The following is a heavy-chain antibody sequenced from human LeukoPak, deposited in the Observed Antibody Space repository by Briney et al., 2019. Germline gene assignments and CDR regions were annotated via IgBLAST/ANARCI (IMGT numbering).Heavy chain of an antibody. CDR2: IYTSGST. V-gene: IGHV4-61*09. Sequence: SQTLSLTCTVSGGSIGSGSYYWSWIRQPAGEGLEWIGHIYTSGSTNYNPSLKSRVTISVDTSKNQFSLKLSSVTAADTAVYYCARDWGWELLAFDIWGQGTMVTVSS. CDR1: GGSIGSGSYY. J-gene: IGHJ3*02. D-gene: IGHD1-26*01. CDR3: ARDWGWELLAFDI.